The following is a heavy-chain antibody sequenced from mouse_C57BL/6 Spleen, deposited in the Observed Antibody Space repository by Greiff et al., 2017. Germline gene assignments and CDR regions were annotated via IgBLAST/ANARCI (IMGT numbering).Heavy chain of an antibody. Sequence: QVQLQQPGAELVRPGSSVKLSCKASGYTFTSYWMHWVKQRPIQGLEWIGNIYPSDSETHYNQKFKDKAKLTVDKSSSTAYMQLSSLTSEYSAFCYCARGYYGNSPFAYWGQGTLVTVSA. CDR1: GYTFTSYW. CDR2: IYPSDSET. D-gene: IGHD1-1*01. V-gene: IGHV1-52*01. J-gene: IGHJ3*01. CDR3: ARGYYGNSPFAY.